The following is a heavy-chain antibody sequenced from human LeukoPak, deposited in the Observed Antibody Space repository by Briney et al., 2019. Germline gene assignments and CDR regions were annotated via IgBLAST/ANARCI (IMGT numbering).Heavy chain of an antibody. J-gene: IGHJ6*02. CDR2: CDPEGEER. CDR3: ATETVMVPYGKDV. CDR1: GGTLIDLS. D-gene: IGHD5-18*01. Sequence: ASVPVSFLVCGGTLIDLSIHWVGQAAGKGVDWMGGCDPEGEERSYAQKFQGRFTMTEDTYTDTAYMELRSLRSEDSAVYYCATETVMVPYGKDVWGQGTTVIASS. V-gene: IGHV1-24*01.